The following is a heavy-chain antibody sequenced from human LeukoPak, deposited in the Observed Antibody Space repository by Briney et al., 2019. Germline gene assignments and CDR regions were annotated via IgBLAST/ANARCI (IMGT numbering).Heavy chain of an antibody. V-gene: IGHV3-23*01. D-gene: IGHD4-17*01. J-gene: IGHJ4*02. CDR1: GFTFSSYA. Sequence: GGSLRLSCAASGFTFSSYAMSWVRQAPGKGLEWVSAISGSGGSTYYADSVKGRFTISRDNARNSLDLQMNSLRAEDTAVYYCVRGSYGAYDYWGQGSLVTVSS. CDR3: VRGSYGAYDY. CDR2: ISGSGGST.